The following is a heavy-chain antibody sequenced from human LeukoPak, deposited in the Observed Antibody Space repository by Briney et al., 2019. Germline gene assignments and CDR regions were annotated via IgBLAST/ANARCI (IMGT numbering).Heavy chain of an antibody. CDR1: GYTFTSYD. V-gene: IGHV1-8*03. Sequence: GASAKVSCKASGYTFTSYDINWVRQATEQGLEWMGWMKPNSGNTGYAQKFQGRVTITRNTSISTAYMELSSLRSEDTAVYYCARGLGQHYDYVWGSYRTYYMDVWGKGTTVTVSS. D-gene: IGHD3-16*02. CDR2: MKPNSGNT. J-gene: IGHJ6*03. CDR3: ARGLGQHYDYVWGSYRTYYMDV.